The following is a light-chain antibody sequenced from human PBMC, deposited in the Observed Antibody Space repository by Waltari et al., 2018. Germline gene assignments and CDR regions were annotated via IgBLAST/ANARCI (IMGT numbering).Light chain of an antibody. J-gene: IGKJ3*01. CDR2: DAS. V-gene: IGKV3-11*01. CDR3: QQRSNWLFT. CDR1: QSVSSY. Sequence: EIVLTQSPATLSLSPGERATLSCRASQSVSSYLAWYQQKPVQAPRLLIYDASNRATGIPARFSGSGSGTDFTLTISSLEPEDFAVYYCQQRSNWLFTFGPGTKVDIK.